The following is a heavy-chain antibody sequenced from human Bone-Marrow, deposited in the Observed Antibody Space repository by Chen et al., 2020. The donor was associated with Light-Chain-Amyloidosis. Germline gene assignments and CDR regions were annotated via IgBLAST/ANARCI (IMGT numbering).Heavy chain of an antibody. J-gene: IGHJ6*02. CDR2: IIPILGIA. CDR1: GGTFSSYA. Sequence: QVQLVQSGAEVKKPGSSVKVSCKASGGTFSSYAISWVRQAPGQGLEWMGRIIPILGIANYAQKFQGRVTITADKSTSTAYMELSSLRSEDTAVYYCARGGNDILTGYSHYYYGMDVWGQGTTVTVSS. D-gene: IGHD3-9*01. CDR3: ARGGNDILTGYSHYYYGMDV. V-gene: IGHV1-69*04.